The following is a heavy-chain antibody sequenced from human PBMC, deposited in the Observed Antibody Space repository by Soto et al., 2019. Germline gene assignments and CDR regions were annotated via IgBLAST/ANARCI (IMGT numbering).Heavy chain of an antibody. J-gene: IGHJ5*02. CDR1: GGSFSGYY. Sequence: TLSLTCAVYGGSFSGYYWSWIRQPPGKGLEWIGEINHSGSTNYNPSLKSRVTISVDTSKNQFSLKLSSVTAADTAVYYCARGRWAGSSPPNGIDPWGQGTLVTVSS. CDR3: ARGRWAGSSPPNGIDP. D-gene: IGHD6-6*01. V-gene: IGHV4-34*01. CDR2: INHSGST.